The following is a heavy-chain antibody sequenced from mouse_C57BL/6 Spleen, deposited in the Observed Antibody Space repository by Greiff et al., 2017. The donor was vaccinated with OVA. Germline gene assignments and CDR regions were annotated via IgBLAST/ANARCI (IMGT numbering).Heavy chain of an antibody. V-gene: IGHV1-81*01. J-gene: IGHJ2*01. CDR1: GYTFTSYG. Sequence: QVQLQQSGPELARPGASVKLSCTASGYTFTSYGISWVKQRTGQGLEWIGVIYPRSGNTYYYEKIKGKATLTADRASSPAYMALRSLTSENSAVYFCARSKPTMVTTRYYFDYWGQGTTLTVSS. D-gene: IGHD2-9*01. CDR3: ARSKPTMVTTRYYFDY. CDR2: IYPRSGNT.